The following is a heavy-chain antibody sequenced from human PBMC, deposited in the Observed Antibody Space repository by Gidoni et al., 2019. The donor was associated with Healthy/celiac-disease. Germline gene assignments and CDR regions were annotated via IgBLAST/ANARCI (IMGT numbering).Heavy chain of an antibody. J-gene: IGHJ4*02. CDR2: IYYSGST. V-gene: IGHV4-59*01. CDR1: GGSISSYY. D-gene: IGHD5-18*01. Sequence: QVQLQEAGPGLVKPSETLSLTCTVSGGSISSYYWSWIRQPPGNGLEWIGYIYYSGSTNYNPSIKSRVTISVDTSKNQFSLKLSSVTAADTAVYYCARAPRGYSYRYFDYWGQGTLVTVSS. CDR3: ARAPRGYSYRYFDY.